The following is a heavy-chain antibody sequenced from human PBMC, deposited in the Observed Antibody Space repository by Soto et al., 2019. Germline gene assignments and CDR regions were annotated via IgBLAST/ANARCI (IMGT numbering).Heavy chain of an antibody. CDR2: IKYSGTT. Sequence: SGTLALNCTCLCGSIRRRRRHLGLGRQPPGKGLEWIASIKYSGTTFYTPSLKSRVTLSVDTSKNRFALKLSSVTAAETAVYYCARHGITGSYYDAFDIWGQGTMVT. J-gene: IGHJ3*02. V-gene: IGHV4-39*01. D-gene: IGHD1-26*01. CDR3: ARHGITGSYYDAFDI. CDR1: CGSIRRRRRH.